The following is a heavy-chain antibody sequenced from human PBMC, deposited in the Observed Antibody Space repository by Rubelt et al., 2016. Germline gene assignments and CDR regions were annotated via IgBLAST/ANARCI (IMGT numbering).Heavy chain of an antibody. CDR3: AKNDYGDYAGSFDY. J-gene: IGHJ4*02. V-gene: IGHV3-23*01. Sequence: GLEWVSTISESGGGTYYADSVKGRFTISRDNSKNTLYLRMNSLRAEDTAVYYCAKNDYGDYAGSFDYWGQGTLVAVSS. D-gene: IGHD4-17*01. CDR2: ISESGGGT.